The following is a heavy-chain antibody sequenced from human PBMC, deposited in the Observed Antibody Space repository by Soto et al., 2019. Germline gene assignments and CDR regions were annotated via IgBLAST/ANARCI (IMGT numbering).Heavy chain of an antibody. V-gene: IGHV4-4*07. Sequence: QVQLQESGPGLVKPSETLSLTCNVSGGSMTKYYWSWIRQPAGKGLEWIGRVYTSGSTNYNPSLKSRVTMSIDTSNNHFSLKLNSVTAADTAVYYCARTVGAAYYFDFWGQETLVTVSS. CDR1: GGSMTKYY. CDR3: ARTVGAAYYFDF. D-gene: IGHD1-26*01. CDR2: VYTSGST. J-gene: IGHJ4*02.